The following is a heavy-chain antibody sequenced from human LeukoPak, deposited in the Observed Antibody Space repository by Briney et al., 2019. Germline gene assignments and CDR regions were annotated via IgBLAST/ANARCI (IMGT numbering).Heavy chain of an antibody. Sequence: GGSLRLSCAASGFTFSSYSMNWVRQAPGKGLEWVSSISSSSSYIYYADSVKGRFTISRDNAKNSLYLQMNSLRAEDTALYYCAKDIGRYSSSWAPFDYWGQGTLVTVSS. D-gene: IGHD6-13*01. CDR2: ISSSSSYI. CDR1: GFTFSSYS. CDR3: AKDIGRYSSSWAPFDY. V-gene: IGHV3-21*04. J-gene: IGHJ4*02.